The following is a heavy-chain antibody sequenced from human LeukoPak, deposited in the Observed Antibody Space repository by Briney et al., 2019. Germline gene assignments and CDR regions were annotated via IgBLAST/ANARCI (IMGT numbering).Heavy chain of an antibody. CDR3: AKDRGRGGNSALDY. CDR1: GFTFSSYG. Sequence: GASLRLSCAPSGFTFSSYGMSWVRQAPGKGLEWVSAISGSSGTAYYADSVKGRFTISRDNSKNTLYLQMNGLRAEDTAVYYCAKDRGRGGNSALDYWGQGTLVIVSS. J-gene: IGHJ4*02. D-gene: IGHD4-23*01. CDR2: ISGSSGTA. V-gene: IGHV3-23*01.